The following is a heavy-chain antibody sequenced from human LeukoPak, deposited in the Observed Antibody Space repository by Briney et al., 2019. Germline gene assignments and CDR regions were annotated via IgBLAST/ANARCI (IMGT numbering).Heavy chain of an antibody. D-gene: IGHD2/OR15-2a*01. CDR2: INPNSGGT. V-gene: IGHV1-2*02. CDR3: ARSIGRLYYFDY. Sequence: ASVKVSCKASGYTFTGYYMHWVRQAPGQGFEWMGWINPNSGGTNYAQKFQGRVTMTRDTSISTAYMELSRLRSDDTAVYYCARSIGRLYYFDYWGQGTLVTVSS. CDR1: GYTFTGYY. J-gene: IGHJ4*02.